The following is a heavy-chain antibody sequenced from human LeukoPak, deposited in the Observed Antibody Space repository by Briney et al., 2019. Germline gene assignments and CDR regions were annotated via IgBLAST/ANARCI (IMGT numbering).Heavy chain of an antibody. J-gene: IGHJ4*02. CDR1: GYSISSGYY. CDR2: IYYSGST. V-gene: IGHV4-61*01. D-gene: IGHD6-19*01. Sequence: SETLSLTCTVSGYSISSGYYWGWIRQPPGKGLEWIGYIYYSGSTNYNPSLKSRVTISVDTSKNQFSLKLSSVTAADTAVYYCARQAGTLFFDYWGQGTLVTVSS. CDR3: ARQAGTLFFDY.